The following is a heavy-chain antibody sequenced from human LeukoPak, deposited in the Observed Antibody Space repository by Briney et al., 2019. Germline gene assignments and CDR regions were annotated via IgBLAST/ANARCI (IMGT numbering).Heavy chain of an antibody. Sequence: SETLSLTCTVSGGSISSYYWSWIRQPPGKGLEWIGYIYYSGTTNYNPSLKSRVTISVDTSKKQFSLKLSSVTAADTAMYYCARGRYRVISRGWFDPWGQGTLVTVSS. D-gene: IGHD3-10*01. V-gene: IGHV4-59*12. CDR1: GGSISSYY. CDR3: ARGRYRVISRGWFDP. J-gene: IGHJ5*02. CDR2: IYYSGTT.